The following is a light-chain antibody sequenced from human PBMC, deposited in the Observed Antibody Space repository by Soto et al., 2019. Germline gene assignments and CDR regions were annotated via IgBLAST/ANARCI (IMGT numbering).Light chain of an antibody. CDR1: QGINHY. V-gene: IGKV1-27*01. J-gene: IGKJ3*01. CDR3: QKHNSDPLF. CDR2: ATS. Sequence: DIQMTHSPSSLSASVGCRCTITCRASQGINHYLAWFQKKPGKVPKLLIYATSTLQSGVPSRLSGSGFGTDLTLTISSMKHEDVETYHCQKHNSDPLFFGPGTKVDIK.